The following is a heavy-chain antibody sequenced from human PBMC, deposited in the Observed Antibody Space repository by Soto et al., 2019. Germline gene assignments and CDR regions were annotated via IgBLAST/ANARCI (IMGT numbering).Heavy chain of an antibody. CDR3: AKRASSNYCIDY. D-gene: IGHD4-4*01. CDR2: ISYDGSNK. Sequence: VQLVESGGGVVQPGRSLRLSCAASGFTFSSYGMHWVRQAPGKGLEWVAVISYDGSNKYYADPVKGRFTISRDNSKNTLYLQMNSLRAEDTAVYYCAKRASSNYCIDYWGQGTLVTVSS. CDR1: GFTFSSYG. J-gene: IGHJ4*02. V-gene: IGHV3-30*18.